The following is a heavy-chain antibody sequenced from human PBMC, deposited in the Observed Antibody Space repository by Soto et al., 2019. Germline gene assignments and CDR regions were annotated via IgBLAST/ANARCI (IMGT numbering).Heavy chain of an antibody. Sequence: GGSLRLSCAASGFTFSSYSMNWVRQAPGKGLEWVSYISSSSSTIYYADSVKGRFTISRDNAKNSLYLQMNSLRAEDTAVYYCAAYCSGGSCYSVHAFDIWGQGTMVTVSS. CDR2: ISSSSSTI. V-gene: IGHV3-48*01. CDR1: GFTFSSYS. D-gene: IGHD2-15*01. CDR3: AAYCSGGSCYSVHAFDI. J-gene: IGHJ3*02.